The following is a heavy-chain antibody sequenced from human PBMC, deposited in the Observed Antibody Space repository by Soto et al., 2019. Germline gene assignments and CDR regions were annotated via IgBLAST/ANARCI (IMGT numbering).Heavy chain of an antibody. Sequence: PGGSLRLSCAASGFTFSSYEMNWVRQAPGKGLEWVSYISGSGNAMFYADSVKGRFTISGDNAKNSLSLQMNSLRAEDTAVYYCARGLFGELSPGGIDYFDYWGQGTLVTVSS. V-gene: IGHV3-48*03. CDR1: GFTFSSYE. CDR2: ISGSGNAM. CDR3: ARGLFGELSPGGIDYFDY. D-gene: IGHD3-10*01. J-gene: IGHJ4*02.